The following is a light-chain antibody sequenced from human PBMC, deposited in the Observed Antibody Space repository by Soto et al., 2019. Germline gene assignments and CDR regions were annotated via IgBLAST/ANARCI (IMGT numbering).Light chain of an antibody. J-gene: IGLJ3*02. Sequence: QSVLTQPRSVSGSPGQSVIISCTGTNSDVGAYDYVSWYQQHPGKAPKLIIYDVTKRPSGVPDRFSASKSGNTASLTISGLQAEDEADYYCCSYAGSNTGVFGGGTKLIVL. CDR2: DVT. CDR1: NSDVGAYDY. CDR3: CSYAGSNTGV. V-gene: IGLV2-11*01.